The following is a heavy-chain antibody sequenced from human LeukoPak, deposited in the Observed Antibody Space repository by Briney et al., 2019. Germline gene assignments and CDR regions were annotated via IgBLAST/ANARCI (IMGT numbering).Heavy chain of an antibody. J-gene: IGHJ4*02. CDR2: VYSSGST. CDR1: GDFISSGDYY. D-gene: IGHD4-17*01. Sequence: SQTLSLTCSVSGDFISSGDYYWSWTRQPPGKGLEWIGHVYSSGSTNYNPSLKSRVSMSVDTSKNQFSLKVSSVTAADAAVYYCARRGDYGDYWGQGILVTVSS. V-gene: IGHV4-30-4*01. CDR3: ARRGDYGDY.